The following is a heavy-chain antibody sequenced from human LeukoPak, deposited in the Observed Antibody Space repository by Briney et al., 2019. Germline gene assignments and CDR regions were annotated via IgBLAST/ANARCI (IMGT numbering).Heavy chain of an antibody. CDR3: ASYCSTTSCYNVDY. CDR1: GFTFSSYV. V-gene: IGHV3-48*01. J-gene: IGHJ4*02. D-gene: IGHD2-2*02. Sequence: GGSLRLSCAASGFTFSSYVMDWVRQAPGKGLEWVSYISSSSNAIYYADSVKGRFTISRDNAKNSLYLQMNSLRVEDTAVSYCASYCSTTSCYNVDYWGQGTLVTVSS. CDR2: ISSSSNAI.